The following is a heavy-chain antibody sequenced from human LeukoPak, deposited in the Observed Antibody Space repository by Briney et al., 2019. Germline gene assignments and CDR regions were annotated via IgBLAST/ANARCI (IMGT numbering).Heavy chain of an antibody. D-gene: IGHD2-2*01. Sequence: GGSLRLSCAASGFTFSSYAMSWVRQAPGKGLEWVSAISGSGGSTYYADSVKGRFTISRDNSRNTLYLQMNSLRAEDTAVYYCAKWLVGVVPAAGYYWGQGTLVTVSS. CDR1: GFTFSSYA. CDR3: AKWLVGVVPAAGYY. CDR2: ISGSGGST. V-gene: IGHV3-23*01. J-gene: IGHJ4*02.